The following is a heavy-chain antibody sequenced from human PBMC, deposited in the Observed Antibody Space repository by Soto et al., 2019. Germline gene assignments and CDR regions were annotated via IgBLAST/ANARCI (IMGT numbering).Heavy chain of an antibody. CDR2: ISSSSSYI. J-gene: IGHJ4*02. Sequence: GGSLRLSCAASGFNFSSYSMNWVRQAPGKGLEWVSSISSSSSYIYSADSVKGRFTISRDNAKNSLYLQMNSLRAEDTAVYYCAREDYSNCDYWGQGTLVTVSS. CDR3: AREDYSNCDY. D-gene: IGHD4-4*01. CDR1: GFNFSSYS. V-gene: IGHV3-21*01.